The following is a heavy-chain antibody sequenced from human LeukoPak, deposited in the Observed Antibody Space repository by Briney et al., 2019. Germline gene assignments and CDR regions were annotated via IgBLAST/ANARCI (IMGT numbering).Heavy chain of an antibody. CDR1: GYSFTSYW. D-gene: IGHD3-9*01. Sequence: GESLKISCKGSGYSFTSYWIGWVRQMPGKGLEWMGIIYPGDSDTRYSPSFQGQVTISADKSISTAYLQWSSLKASDTAMYYCARQMVWRDYDILVYFDYWGQGTLVTVSS. J-gene: IGHJ4*02. CDR2: IYPGDSDT. CDR3: ARQMVWRDYDILVYFDY. V-gene: IGHV5-51*01.